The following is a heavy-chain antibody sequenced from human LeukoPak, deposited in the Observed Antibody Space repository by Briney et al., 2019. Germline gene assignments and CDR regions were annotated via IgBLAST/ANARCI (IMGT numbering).Heavy chain of an antibody. D-gene: IGHD5-24*01. V-gene: IGHV3-33*01. CDR3: ARRDGYDFDY. CDR1: GFTFSSYG. Sequence: QPGRSLRLSCAASGFTFSSYGMHWVPQAPGKGLEWVAVIWYDGTNKYYADSVKGRFTISRDNSKNTLYLQMNSLSAEDTAVYYCARRDGYDFDYWGQGTLVTVSS. CDR2: IWYDGTNK. J-gene: IGHJ4*02.